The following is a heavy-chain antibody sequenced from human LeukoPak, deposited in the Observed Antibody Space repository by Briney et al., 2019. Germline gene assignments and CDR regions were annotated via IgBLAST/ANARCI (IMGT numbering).Heavy chain of an antibody. CDR2: MNPNSGNT. CDR3: AIGDGYYYYYYGMDV. CDR1: GYTFTSYD. D-gene: IGHD3-16*01. Sequence: ASVRVSCKASGYTFTSYDFNWVRQAPGQGPEWMGWMNPNSGNTGYAQKFQGRVTMTRNTSISTAYMELSSLRSEDTAVYYCAIGDGYYYYYYGMDVWGQGTTVTVSS. J-gene: IGHJ6*02. V-gene: IGHV1-8*01.